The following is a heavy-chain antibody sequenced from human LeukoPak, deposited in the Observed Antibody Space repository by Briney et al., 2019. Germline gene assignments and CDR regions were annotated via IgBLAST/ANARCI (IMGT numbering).Heavy chain of an antibody. J-gene: IGHJ3*02. CDR3: ARDFGDPGAFDI. V-gene: IGHV1-69*06. CDR2: IIPIFGTA. CDR1: GGTFSSYA. D-gene: IGHD4-17*01. Sequence: SVKVSCKASGGTFSSYAISWVRRAPGQGLEWMGRIIPIFGTANYAQKFQGRVTITADKSTSTAYMELSSLRSEDTAVYYCARDFGDPGAFDIWGQGTMVTVSS.